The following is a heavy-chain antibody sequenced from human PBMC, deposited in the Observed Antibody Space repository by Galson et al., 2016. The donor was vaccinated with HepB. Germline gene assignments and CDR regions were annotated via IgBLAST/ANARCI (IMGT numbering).Heavy chain of an antibody. V-gene: IGHV2-70*11. CDR2: IDWDDDK. CDR3: ARMCSPEGFDY. Sequence: PALVKPTQTLTLTCTFSGFSPINTGMCVGWIRQPPGKALEWLARIDWDDDKYYSTSLKTRLTISRDTSKNQVVLTMTNMDPVDTGTYYCARMCSPEGFDYWGQGTLVTVSS. J-gene: IGHJ4*02. D-gene: IGHD3-10*02. CDR1: GFSPINTGMC.